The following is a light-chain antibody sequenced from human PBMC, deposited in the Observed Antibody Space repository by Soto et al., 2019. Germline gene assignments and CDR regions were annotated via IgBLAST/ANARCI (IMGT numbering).Light chain of an antibody. V-gene: IGKV3-20*01. CDR3: QLYAISPKT. CDR2: DAS. J-gene: IGKJ1*01. CDR1: QTVSSTS. Sequence: EIVLTQSPGTLSLSPGERATLSCRASQTVSSTSLAWYQQRPGQAPRLLIFDASTMVTGIPDRFSGSGSGTDFTLTIGRLEPEDFAVYFCQLYAISPKTFGQGTKVDIK.